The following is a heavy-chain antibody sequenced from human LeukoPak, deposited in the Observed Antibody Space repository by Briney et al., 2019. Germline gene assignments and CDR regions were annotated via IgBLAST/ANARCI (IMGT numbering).Heavy chain of an antibody. J-gene: IGHJ4*02. CDR1: GFTFSSYA. Sequence: PGGSLRLSCAASGFTFSSYAMSWLRQAPGRGLEWVSAISGSGGSTNYADSVKGRFTISRDNAKNTLSMQMNSLRAEDTDVYYCASNPTLRGVRHYYFDYWGQGTLVTVSS. CDR2: ISGSGGST. CDR3: ASNPTLRGVRHYYFDY. D-gene: IGHD3-10*01. V-gene: IGHV3-23*01.